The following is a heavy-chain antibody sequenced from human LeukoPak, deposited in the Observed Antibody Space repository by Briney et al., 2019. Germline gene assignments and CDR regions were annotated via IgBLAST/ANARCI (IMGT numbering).Heavy chain of an antibody. D-gene: IGHD2-2*01. CDR2: ITSRSTI. CDR1: GFAFSTYG. V-gene: IGHV3-48*04. CDR3: AKDPRYCSSTSCYYYYGMDV. Sequence: GGSLRLSCAASGFAFSTYGMNWVRQAPGKGLEWVSYITSRSTIYYADSVKGRFTISRDNSKNSLYLQMNSLRTEDTALYYCAKDPRYCSSTSCYYYYGMDVWGQGTTVTVSS. J-gene: IGHJ6*02.